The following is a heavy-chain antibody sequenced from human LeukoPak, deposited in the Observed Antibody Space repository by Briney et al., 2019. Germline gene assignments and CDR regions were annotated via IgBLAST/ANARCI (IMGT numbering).Heavy chain of an antibody. D-gene: IGHD6-6*01. J-gene: IGHJ6*03. CDR3: ARVWQLLGYYYYYYMDV. V-gene: IGHV3-66*01. CDR1: GFTVSSNY. CDR2: IYSGGTT. Sequence: GGSLRLSCAASGFTVSSNYMSWVRQAPGKGLEWVSVIYSGGTTYYADSVKGRFTISRDNAKNSLYLQMNSLRAEDTAVYYCARVWQLLGYYYYYYMDVWGKGTTVTVSS.